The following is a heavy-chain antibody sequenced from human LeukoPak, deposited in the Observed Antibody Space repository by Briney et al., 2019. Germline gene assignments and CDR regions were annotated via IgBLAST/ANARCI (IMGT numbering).Heavy chain of an antibody. CDR2: ISSSSSTI. CDR1: GFTFSSYS. J-gene: IGHJ4*02. Sequence: PGGSLRLSCAASGFTFSSYSMNWVRQAPGKGLEWVSYISSSSSTIYYADSVKGRFTISRDNAKNSLYLQMNSLRAEDTAVYYCARDKSWFGELFDYWGQGTLVTVSS. V-gene: IGHV3-48*01. D-gene: IGHD3-10*01. CDR3: ARDKSWFGELFDY.